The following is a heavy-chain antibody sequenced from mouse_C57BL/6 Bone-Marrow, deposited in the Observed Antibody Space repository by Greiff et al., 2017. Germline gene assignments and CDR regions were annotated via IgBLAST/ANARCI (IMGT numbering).Heavy chain of an antibody. CDR2: IDPENGDT. D-gene: IGHD2-3*01. J-gene: IGHJ1*03. CDR1: GFNIKDDY. V-gene: IGHV14-4*01. CDR3: TTLYDGYYFWYFDV. Sequence: DVQLQESGAELVRPGASVKLSCTASGFNIKDDYMHWVKQRPEQGLEWIGWIDPENGDTEYASKFQGKATITADPSSNTAYLQLSSLTSEDTAVYYCTTLYDGYYFWYFDVGGTGTTVTVSS.